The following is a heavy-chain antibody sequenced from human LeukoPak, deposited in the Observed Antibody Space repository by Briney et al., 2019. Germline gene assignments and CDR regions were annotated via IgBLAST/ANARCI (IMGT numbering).Heavy chain of an antibody. CDR3: AKDTESITMVRGAIGY. J-gene: IGHJ4*02. CDR2: ISGGGGTT. V-gene: IGHV3-23*01. D-gene: IGHD3-10*01. CDR1: GFTFSTYA. Sequence: GGSLRLSCAASGFTFSTYAMTWVRQAAEKGLEWVSAISGGGGTTTYADSVKGRFVISRDNSKNTLYLQMNSLGAEDTALYYCAKDTESITMVRGAIGYWGQGTLVTVSS.